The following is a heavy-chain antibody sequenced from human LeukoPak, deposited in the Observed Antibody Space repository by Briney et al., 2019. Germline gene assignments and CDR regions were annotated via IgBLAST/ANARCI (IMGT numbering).Heavy chain of an antibody. CDR2: IIPILGIA. D-gene: IGHD3-9*01. CDR3: ASSPAVLTGYYSPFDY. CDR1: GGTFSSYT. Sequence: SVKVSCKASGGTFSSYTISWVRQAPGQGLEWMGRIIPILGIANYAQKFQGRVTITADKSTGTAYMELSSLRSEDTAVYYCASSPAVLTGYYSPFDYWGQGTLVTVSS. J-gene: IGHJ4*02. V-gene: IGHV1-69*02.